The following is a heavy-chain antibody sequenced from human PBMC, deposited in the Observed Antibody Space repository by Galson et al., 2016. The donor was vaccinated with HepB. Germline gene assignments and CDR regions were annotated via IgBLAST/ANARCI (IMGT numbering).Heavy chain of an antibody. V-gene: IGHV3-33*01. CDR3: ALMTTGSGFDH. D-gene: IGHD2-15*01. Sequence: SLRLSCAASGFIFSNYGMHWVRQAPGKGLEWVAVIWYDGSYKYYADSVKGRFTISRDNSKNMLYLQVNTLRAEDTAVYYCALMTTGSGFDHWGRGSLVTVSS. CDR1: GFIFSNYG. CDR2: IWYDGSYK. J-gene: IGHJ4*02.